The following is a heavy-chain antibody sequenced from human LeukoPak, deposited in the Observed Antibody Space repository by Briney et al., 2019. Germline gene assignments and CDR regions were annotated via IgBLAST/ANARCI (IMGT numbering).Heavy chain of an antibody. CDR2: FDPEDGET. V-gene: IGHV1-24*01. Sequence: GASVKVSCKVSGYTLTELSMHWVRQAPGKGLEWMGGFDPEDGETIYAQKFQGRVTMTEDTSTDTAYMELSSLRSEDTAVYYCATGYYDSSGYYYVGGYWGQGTLVTVSS. CDR3: ATGYYDSSGYYYVGGY. CDR1: GYTLTELS. D-gene: IGHD3-22*01. J-gene: IGHJ4*02.